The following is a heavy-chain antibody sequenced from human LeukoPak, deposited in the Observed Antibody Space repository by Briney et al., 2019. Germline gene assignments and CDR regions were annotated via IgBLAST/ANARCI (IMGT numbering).Heavy chain of an antibody. CDR1: GYTFTSYD. D-gene: IGHD6-13*01. Sequence: ASVKVSCKASGYTFTSYDINWVRQATGQGLEWMGWVNPNSGNTGYAQKFQGRVTMTRNTSISTAYMELSSLRSEDTAVYYCARGRGGGYSSSFDWFDPWGQGTLVTVSS. CDR3: ARGRGGGYSSSFDWFDP. J-gene: IGHJ5*02. CDR2: VNPNSGNT. V-gene: IGHV1-8*01.